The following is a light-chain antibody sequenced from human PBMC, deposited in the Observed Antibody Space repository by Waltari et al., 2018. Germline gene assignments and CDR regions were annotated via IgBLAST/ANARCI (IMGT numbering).Light chain of an antibody. J-gene: IGLJ3*02. CDR3: ASWDDSLNGHWV. CDR2: RSD. V-gene: IGLV1-44*01. CDR1: ASNIGGNL. Sequence: QSALTQPPSASGTPGQRVTISCSGSASNIGGNLVNWYQQLPGKAPKLLIYRSDQRPPGVPDRFSGSKTGSSASLAISGLQSEDEGDYFCASWDDSLNGHWVFGGGTKVTVL.